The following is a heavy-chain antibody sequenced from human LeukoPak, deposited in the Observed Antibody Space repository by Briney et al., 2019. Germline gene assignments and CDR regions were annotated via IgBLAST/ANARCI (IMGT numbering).Heavy chain of an antibody. V-gene: IGHV4-4*07. CDR3: ARGSSGWDNGGGYNWFDP. Sequence: PSETLTITCTVSGGSISSYFRSWIRQPAGKGLEWIGRIYTSGSTNYNPSLKSRVTMSVDTSKNQFSLKLSSVTAADTAVYYCARGSSGWDNGGGYNWFDPWGQGTLVTVSS. CDR2: IYTSGST. D-gene: IGHD6-19*01. CDR1: GGSISSYF. J-gene: IGHJ5*02.